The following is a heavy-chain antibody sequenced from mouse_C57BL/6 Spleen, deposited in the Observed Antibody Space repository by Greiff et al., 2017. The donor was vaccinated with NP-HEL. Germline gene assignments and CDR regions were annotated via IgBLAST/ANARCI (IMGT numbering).Heavy chain of an antibody. CDR3: ARERYDYGDFDY. CDR2: ISSGSSTI. D-gene: IGHD2-4*01. J-gene: IGHJ2*01. V-gene: IGHV5-17*01. Sequence: EVMLVESGGGLVKPGGSLKLSCAASGFTFSDYGMHWVRQAPEKGLEWVAYISSGSSTIYYADTVKGRFTISRDNAKNTLFLQMTSRRSEDTAMYYCARERYDYGDFDYWGQGTTLTVSS. CDR1: GFTFSDYG.